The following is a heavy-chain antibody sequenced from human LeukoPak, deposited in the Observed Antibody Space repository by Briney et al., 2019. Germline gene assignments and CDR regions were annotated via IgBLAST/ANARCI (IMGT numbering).Heavy chain of an antibody. D-gene: IGHD3-22*01. Sequence: ASVKVSCKVSGYTLTELSMHWVRQAPGKGLEWMGGFDPEDGETIYAQKFQGRVTITADKSTSTAYMELSSLRSEDTAVYYCAGRITMIPSDYWGQGTLVTVSS. J-gene: IGHJ4*02. CDR2: FDPEDGET. CDR1: GYTLTELS. CDR3: AGRITMIPSDY. V-gene: IGHV1-24*01.